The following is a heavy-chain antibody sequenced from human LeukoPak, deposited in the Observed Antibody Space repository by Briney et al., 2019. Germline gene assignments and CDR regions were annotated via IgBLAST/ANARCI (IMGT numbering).Heavy chain of an antibody. CDR2: IYSGGST. CDR1: GFTVSNNY. Sequence: PGGSLRLSCAASGFTVSNNYMSWVRQAPGKGLEWVSVIYSGGSTYYADSVKGRFTISRDNAKNSLYLQMNSLRAEDTAVYYCARDLYYDSSGPIDYWGQGTLVTVSS. V-gene: IGHV3-53*01. J-gene: IGHJ4*02. CDR3: ARDLYYDSSGPIDY. D-gene: IGHD3-22*01.